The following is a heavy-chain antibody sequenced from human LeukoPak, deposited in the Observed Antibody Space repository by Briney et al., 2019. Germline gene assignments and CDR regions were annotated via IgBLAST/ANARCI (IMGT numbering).Heavy chain of an antibody. CDR3: ARVGADGSGFLFDY. V-gene: IGHV4-34*01. Sequence: SETLSLTCAVYGGSFSGYYWSWIRQPPGKGLEWIGEINHSGSTNYSPSLKSRVTISVDTSKNQFSLKLSSVTAADTAVYYCARVGADGSGFLFDYWGQGTLVTVSS. J-gene: IGHJ4*02. CDR1: GGSFSGYY. D-gene: IGHD3-10*01. CDR2: INHSGST.